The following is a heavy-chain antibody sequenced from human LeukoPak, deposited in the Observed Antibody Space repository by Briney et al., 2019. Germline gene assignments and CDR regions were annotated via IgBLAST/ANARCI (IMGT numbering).Heavy chain of an antibody. V-gene: IGHV1-8*01. D-gene: IGHD2-15*01. CDR2: MNPNSDNT. CDR3: AGLSGGRHANDY. Sequence: GASVKVSCKASGYTFTSYDINWVRQATGQGLEWMGWMNPNSDNTGYAQKFQGRVTMTRNTSISTAYMELSSLRSEDTAVYYCAGLSGGRHANDYWGQGTLVTVSS. J-gene: IGHJ4*02. CDR1: GYTFTSYD.